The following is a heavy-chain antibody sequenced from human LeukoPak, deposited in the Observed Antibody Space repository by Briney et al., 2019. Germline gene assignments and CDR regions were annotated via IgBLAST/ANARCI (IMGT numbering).Heavy chain of an antibody. CDR3: AEVDQTTTVVTRAFDI. J-gene: IGHJ3*02. V-gene: IGHV1-69*01. CDR2: IIPIFGTA. Sequence: ASVKVSCKASGGTFSSYAISWVRQAPGQGLEWMGGIIPIFGTANYAQKFQGRVTITADESTSTAYMELSSLRSEDTAVYYCAEVDQTTTVVTRAFDIWGQGTMVTVSS. D-gene: IGHD4-23*01. CDR1: GGTFSSYA.